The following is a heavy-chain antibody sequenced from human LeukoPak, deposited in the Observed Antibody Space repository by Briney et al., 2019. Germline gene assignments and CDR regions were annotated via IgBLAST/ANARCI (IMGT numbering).Heavy chain of an antibody. J-gene: IGHJ4*02. V-gene: IGHV3-30*04. Sequence: GGSLRLSCAASGFTFSSYDMHWVRQAPGKGLEWVAVISYDGNDKYYADSVKGRFTVSRDKSKNTLYLQMNSLRGEDTAVYYCARVYECYSLDYWGQGTLVTVSS. CDR2: ISYDGNDK. CDR1: GFTFSSYD. CDR3: ARVYECYSLDY. D-gene: IGHD2-15*01.